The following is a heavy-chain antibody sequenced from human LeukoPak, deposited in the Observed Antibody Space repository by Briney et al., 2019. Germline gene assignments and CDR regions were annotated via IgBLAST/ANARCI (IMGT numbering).Heavy chain of an antibody. CDR3: ARDNVGFDPPPRRHYYDSSGADY. V-gene: IGHV1-2*06. D-gene: IGHD3-22*01. CDR2: INPNSGGT. J-gene: IGHJ4*02. CDR1: GYTFTGYY. Sequence: ASVKVSCKASGYTFTGYYMHWVRQAPGQGLEWMGRINPNSGGTNCAQKFQGRVTMTRDTSISTAYMELSRLRSDDTAVYYCARDNVGFDPPPRRHYYDSSGADYWGQGTLVTVSS.